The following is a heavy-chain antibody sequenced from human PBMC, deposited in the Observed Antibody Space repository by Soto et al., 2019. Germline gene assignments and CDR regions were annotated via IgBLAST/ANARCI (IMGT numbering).Heavy chain of an antibody. CDR3: ARAGLNRSSSSRYFDY. Sequence: QLQLQESGPGLVKPSETLSLTCTVSGGSISSSSYYWGWIRQPPGKGLEWIGSIYYSGSTYYNPSLKSRVTISVDTSKSQFSLKLSSVTAADTAVYYCARAGLNRSSSSRYFDYWVQGPLVTVSS. J-gene: IGHJ4*02. CDR1: GGSISSSSYY. D-gene: IGHD6-13*01. CDR2: IYYSGST. V-gene: IGHV4-39*01.